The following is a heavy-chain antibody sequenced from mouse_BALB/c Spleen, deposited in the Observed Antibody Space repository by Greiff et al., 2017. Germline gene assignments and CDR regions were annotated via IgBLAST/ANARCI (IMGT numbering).Heavy chain of an antibody. CDR3: ARGDYGGAWFAY. D-gene: IGHD2-4*01. CDR2: IRNKANGYTT. Sequence: EVHLVESGGGLVQPGGSLRLSCATSGFTFTDYYMSWVRQPPGKALEWLGFIRNKANGYTTEYSASVKGRFTISRDNSQSILYLQMNTLRAEDSATYYCARGDYGGAWFAYWGQGTLVTVSA. J-gene: IGHJ3*01. CDR1: GFTFTDYY. V-gene: IGHV7-3*02.